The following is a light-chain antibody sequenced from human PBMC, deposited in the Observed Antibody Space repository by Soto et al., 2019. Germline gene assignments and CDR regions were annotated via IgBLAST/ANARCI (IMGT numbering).Light chain of an antibody. CDR3: QQYNNWPLT. Sequence: EIVMTQSPGTLSVSPGERATLSCRASQGVSSNLAWYQQKPGQAPRLLIYGASTRATGIPARFSGSGSGTDFTLTISSLQSEDFAVYYCQQYNNWPLTFGGGTKVEIK. J-gene: IGKJ4*01. CDR1: QGVSSN. V-gene: IGKV3D-15*01. CDR2: GAS.